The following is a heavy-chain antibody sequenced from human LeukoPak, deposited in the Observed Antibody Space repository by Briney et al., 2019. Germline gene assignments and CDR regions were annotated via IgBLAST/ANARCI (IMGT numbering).Heavy chain of an antibody. J-gene: IGHJ5*02. CDR1: GFSISGYW. CDR2: IKNDGSAT. Sequence: GGSLRLSCADSGFSISGYWMHWVRQAPGKGLVWVSRIKNDGSATMYADSVKGRFTVSRDNAKNTLYLQMNSLRVEDTGVYYCTRSDWFDPWGQGTLVTVSS. V-gene: IGHV3-74*03. CDR3: TRSDWFDP.